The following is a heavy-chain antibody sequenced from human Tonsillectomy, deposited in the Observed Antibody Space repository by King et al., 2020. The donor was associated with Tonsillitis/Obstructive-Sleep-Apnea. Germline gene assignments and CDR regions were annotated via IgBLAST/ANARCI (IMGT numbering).Heavy chain of an antibody. J-gene: IGHJ2*01. CDR3: ARDWDGDYAYWYFDL. Sequence: VQLVESGGGLVQPGGSLRLSCAASGFTFSSYWITWVRQAPGKGLEWVANIKRDGSEKYYVDSVKGRFTISRDNAKNSLSLQMNSLRGEDTAVYYCARDWDGDYAYWYFDLWGRGTLVTVSS. CDR2: IKRDGSEK. V-gene: IGHV3-7*04. D-gene: IGHD4-17*01. CDR1: GFTFSSYW.